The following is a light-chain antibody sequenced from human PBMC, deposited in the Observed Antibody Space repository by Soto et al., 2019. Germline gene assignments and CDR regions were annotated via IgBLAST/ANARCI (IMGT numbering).Light chain of an antibody. J-gene: IGKJ4*01. CDR3: QHYGNSPCLT. CDR1: QSVSSSD. CDR2: GAS. Sequence: EIVLTQSPGTLSLSPGERATLSCRASQSVSSSDLAWYQQKPGQAPRLFIYGASNRATGIPDRFSGSGSGTDFTLTISRLEPEDFALYYCQHYGNSPCLTFGG. V-gene: IGKV3-20*01.